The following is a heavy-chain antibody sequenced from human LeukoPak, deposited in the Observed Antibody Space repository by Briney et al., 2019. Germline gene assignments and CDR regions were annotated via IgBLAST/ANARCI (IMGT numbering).Heavy chain of an antibody. J-gene: IGHJ5*02. V-gene: IGHV1-69*13. CDR3: ATPKGINGLDWFDP. CDR2: IIPIFGTA. Sequence: SVKVSCKASGGTFSSYAISWVRQAPGQGLEWMGGIIPIFGTANYAQKFQGRVTIAADESTSTAYMELSSLRSEDTAVYYCATPKGINGLDWFDPWGQGTLVTVSS. CDR1: GGTFSSYA. D-gene: IGHD1-14*01.